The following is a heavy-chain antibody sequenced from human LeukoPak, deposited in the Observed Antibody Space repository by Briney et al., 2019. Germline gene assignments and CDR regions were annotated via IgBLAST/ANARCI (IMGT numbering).Heavy chain of an antibody. CDR1: GYTLTGYY. CDR3: ARVSGGWSRYYYYMDV. J-gene: IGHJ6*03. D-gene: IGHD2-15*01. Sequence: ASVKVSCKASGYTLTGYYMHWVRQAPGQGLEWMGWINPNSGGTNYAQKFQGRVTMTRDTSISTAYMELSRLRSDDTAVYYCARVSGGWSRYYYYMDVWGKGTTVTISS. CDR2: INPNSGGT. V-gene: IGHV1-2*02.